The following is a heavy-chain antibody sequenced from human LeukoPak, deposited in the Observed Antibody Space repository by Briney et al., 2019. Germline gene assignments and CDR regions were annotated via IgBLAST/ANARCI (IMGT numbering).Heavy chain of an antibody. CDR1: GFNFRDAA. CDR2: ISFSGDNS. V-gene: IGHV3-23*01. J-gene: IGHJ3*01. Sequence: GGSLRLSCAASGFNFRDAAMTWVRQAPGKGLEWVSLISFSGDNSYYADSVKGRFTISRDNSKNTLSLQMNSLRVEDTAIYYCAKDIQLSTWGLGTMVTVSS. D-gene: IGHD5-24*01. CDR3: AKDIQLST.